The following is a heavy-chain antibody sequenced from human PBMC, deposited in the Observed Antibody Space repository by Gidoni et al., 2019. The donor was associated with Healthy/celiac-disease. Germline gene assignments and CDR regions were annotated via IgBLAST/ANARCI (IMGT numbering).Heavy chain of an antibody. CDR2: IYYSGST. CDR1: GGSISSSSYY. CDR3: ARHEGHRGVPGDYADY. J-gene: IGHJ4*02. V-gene: IGHV4-39*01. Sequence: QLQLQESGPGLVKPSETLSLTCTVSGGSISSSSYYWGWIRQPPGKGLEWIGSIYYSGSTYYNPSLKSRVTISVDTSKNQFSLKLSSVTAADTAVYYCARHEGHRGVPGDYADYWGQGTLVTVSS. D-gene: IGHD4-17*01.